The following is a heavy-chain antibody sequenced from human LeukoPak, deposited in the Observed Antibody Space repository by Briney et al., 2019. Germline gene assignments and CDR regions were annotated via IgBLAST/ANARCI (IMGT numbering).Heavy chain of an antibody. Sequence: GELLKISCKGSGFSFTNYWIAWVRQMPGKGLEWMGIIYPGDSDTRYSPSFLGQVTISADKSISTAYLQWSSLKASDTAMYYCARRAYTYGRYYMDVWGKGTTVTVSS. D-gene: IGHD5-18*01. CDR1: GFSFTNYW. CDR2: IYPGDSDT. CDR3: ARRAYTYGRYYMDV. V-gene: IGHV5-51*01. J-gene: IGHJ6*03.